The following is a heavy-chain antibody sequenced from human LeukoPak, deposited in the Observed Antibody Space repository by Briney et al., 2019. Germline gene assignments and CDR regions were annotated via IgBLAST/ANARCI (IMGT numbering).Heavy chain of an antibody. Sequence: GGSLRLSCAASGFTFSSYAMHWVRQAPGKGLEWVTIISYDGTNKYYADSVKGRFTISRDNSKNTLFLQMNSLRAEDTAVYYCARSVVLWFGELRPIDYWGQGTLVTVSS. V-gene: IGHV3-30*04. CDR1: GFTFSSYA. D-gene: IGHD3-10*01. CDR3: ARSVVLWFGELRPIDY. CDR2: ISYDGTNK. J-gene: IGHJ4*02.